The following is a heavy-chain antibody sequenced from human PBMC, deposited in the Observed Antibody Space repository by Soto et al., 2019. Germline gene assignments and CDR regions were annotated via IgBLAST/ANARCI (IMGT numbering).Heavy chain of an antibody. CDR3: ARVGKNDYGDYFYGMDV. D-gene: IGHD4-17*01. V-gene: IGHV1-69*01. Sequence: QVQLVQSGAEVKKPGSSVKVSCKASGGTFSTYAISWVRQAPGQGLEWMGGIIPIFGTANYAQKFQDRVTITADESTSTAYMELSSLRSEDRAVYYCARVGKNDYGDYFYGMDVWGQGTTVTVSS. CDR2: IIPIFGTA. CDR1: GGTFSTYA. J-gene: IGHJ6*02.